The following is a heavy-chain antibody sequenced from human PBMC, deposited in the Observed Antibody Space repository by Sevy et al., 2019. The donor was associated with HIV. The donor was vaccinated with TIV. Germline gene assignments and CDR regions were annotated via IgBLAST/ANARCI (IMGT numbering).Heavy chain of an antibody. CDR1: GYTLTSHY. V-gene: IGHV1-46*01. D-gene: IGHD6-13*01. Sequence: ASVKVSCKASGYTLTSHYMHWVRQAPGQGLEWMGISNPSGGYTRYAQKFQGRVIMTRDTSTSKASMELRSLSSDDAAVYYCESVEAASGLDYMDVWGKGTTVTVSS. J-gene: IGHJ6*03. CDR2: SNPSGGYT. CDR3: ESVEAASGLDYMDV.